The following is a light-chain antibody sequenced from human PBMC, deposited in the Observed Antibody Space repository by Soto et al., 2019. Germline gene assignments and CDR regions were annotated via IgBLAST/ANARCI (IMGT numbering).Light chain of an antibody. Sequence: QSALTQPASVSGSPGQSIAISCTGTSSDVGGYNFVSWYQQHPGKAPKLVIYDVNIRPSGVSDRFSGSKCGNTASLTISGLQAEDEADYYCSSYSGSSTLVVFGGGTKLTVL. J-gene: IGLJ2*01. V-gene: IGLV2-14*03. CDR2: DVN. CDR1: SSDVGGYNF. CDR3: SSYSGSSTLVV.